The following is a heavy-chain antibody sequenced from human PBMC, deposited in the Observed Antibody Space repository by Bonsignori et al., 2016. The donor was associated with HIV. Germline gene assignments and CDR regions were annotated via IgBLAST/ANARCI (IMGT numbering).Heavy chain of an antibody. Sequence: ASVKVSCKASGNTFNSYYINWVRQAPGQGFEWMGVINPGGGRTNYAQKFQGRLTMTRDTSASTVHMELRSLDSEDTALYYCARNITVAARFDSWGQGTLVTVSS. CDR2: INPGGGRT. V-gene: IGHV1-46*02. D-gene: IGHD6-19*01. J-gene: IGHJ5*01. CDR1: GNTFNSYY. CDR3: ARNITVAARFDS.